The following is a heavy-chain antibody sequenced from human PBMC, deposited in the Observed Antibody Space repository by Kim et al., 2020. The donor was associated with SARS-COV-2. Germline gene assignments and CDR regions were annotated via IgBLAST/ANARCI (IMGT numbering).Heavy chain of an antibody. CDR3: VKSLGFCSGGSCYARIEN. J-gene: IGHJ4*02. CDR1: GFTFSNYG. V-gene: IGHV3-30*18. D-gene: IGHD2-15*01. CDR2: ISFDGKDK. Sequence: GGSLRLSCVPSGFTFSNYGMHWVRQAPGKGLEWVSVISFDGKDKYYGDSVKGRFTVSRDNSKNTLYLQMNSLRVDDTTVYYCVKSLGFCSGGSCYARIENWGQGTLVTVSS.